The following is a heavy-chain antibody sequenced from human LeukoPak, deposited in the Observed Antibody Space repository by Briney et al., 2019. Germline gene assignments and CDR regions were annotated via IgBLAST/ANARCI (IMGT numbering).Heavy chain of an antibody. CDR3: ASPIAAAGGFDP. CDR1: GFTFSSYA. D-gene: IGHD6-13*01. J-gene: IGHJ5*02. Sequence: GGSLRLSCAASGFTFSSYAMHWVRQAPGKGLEWVAVISYDGSNKYYADSVKGRFTISRDSSKNTLYLQMNSLRAEDTAVYYCASPIAAAGGFDPWGQGTLVTVSS. V-gene: IGHV3-30*04. CDR2: ISYDGSNK.